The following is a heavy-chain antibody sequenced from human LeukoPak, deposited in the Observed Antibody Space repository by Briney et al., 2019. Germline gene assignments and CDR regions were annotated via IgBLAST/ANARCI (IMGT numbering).Heavy chain of an antibody. J-gene: IGHJ4*02. Sequence: GGSLRLSCAASGFTFSRYWMHWVRQAPGKGLVWLSRINTEGGSTNYADSVKGRFTISRDNAKNTLYLQLNSLRADGTAVYYCARGAAPDLYYFDYWAQGTLVTVSS. CDR1: GFTFSRYW. V-gene: IGHV3-74*01. CDR3: ARGAAPDLYYFDY. D-gene: IGHD6-13*01. CDR2: INTEGGST.